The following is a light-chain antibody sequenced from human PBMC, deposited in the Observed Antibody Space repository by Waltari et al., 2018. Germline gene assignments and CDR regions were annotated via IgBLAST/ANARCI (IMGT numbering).Light chain of an antibody. Sequence: QSVLTQPPSVSGTPGPRVTISCSGSASNIGHNLVNWYQQFPGKAPKLLIYRSDQRPSGAPDRFSGSKSGTSASLAISGLQSEDEADYYCAAWDDSLNGRWVFGGGTKVTVL. J-gene: IGLJ3*02. V-gene: IGLV1-44*01. CDR2: RSD. CDR1: ASNIGHNL. CDR3: AAWDDSLNGRWV.